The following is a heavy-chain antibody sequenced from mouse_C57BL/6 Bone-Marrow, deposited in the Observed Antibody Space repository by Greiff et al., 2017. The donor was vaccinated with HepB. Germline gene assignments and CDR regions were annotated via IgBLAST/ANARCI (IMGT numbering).Heavy chain of an antibody. J-gene: IGHJ4*01. CDR1: GYTFTDYE. Sequence: QVQLQQSGAELVRPGASVTLSCKASGYTFTDYEMHWVKQTPVHGLEWIGAIDPETGGTAYNQKFKGKAILTADKSSSTAYMELRSLTSEDSAVYYCTIKSLDYYGSSGGDDWGQGTSVTVSS. D-gene: IGHD1-1*01. CDR3: TIKSLDYYGSSGGDD. V-gene: IGHV1-15*01. CDR2: IDPETGGT.